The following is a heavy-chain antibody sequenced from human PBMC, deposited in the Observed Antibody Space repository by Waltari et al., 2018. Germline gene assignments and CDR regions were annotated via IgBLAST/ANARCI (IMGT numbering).Heavy chain of an antibody. J-gene: IGHJ6*02. CDR3: TGGYYESSGFSFSYTYNMDV. CDR1: GGTCSSYG. Sequence: QVQVVQSGAEVNKPGSSVRVSCKAAGGTCSSYGISWVRQAPGPGLEWMEGIIPTFGTTNYPQEFQGRVTITADKSTSTAYMELSSLRSADTAVYYCTGGYYESSGFSFSYTYNMDVWGQGTTVTVSS. D-gene: IGHD3-22*01. CDR2: IIPTFGTT. V-gene: IGHV1-69*06.